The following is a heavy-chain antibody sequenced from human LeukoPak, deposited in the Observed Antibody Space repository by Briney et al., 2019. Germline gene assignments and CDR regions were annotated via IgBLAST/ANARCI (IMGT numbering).Heavy chain of an antibody. V-gene: IGHV4-34*01. D-gene: IGHD3-3*01. J-gene: IGHJ4*02. CDR1: GGSFSGYY. CDR3: ARGSDFWSGYRLDY. Sequence: PSETLSLTCAVYGGSFSGYYWSWIRQPPGKGLEWIGEINHSGSTNYNPSLKSRVTISVDRSKNQFSLKLSSVTAADTAVYYCARGSDFWSGYRLDYWGQGTLVTVSS. CDR2: INHSGST.